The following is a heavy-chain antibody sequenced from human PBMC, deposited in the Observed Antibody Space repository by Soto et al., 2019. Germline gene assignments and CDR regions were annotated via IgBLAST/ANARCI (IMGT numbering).Heavy chain of an antibody. CDR1: GFTFSSYA. V-gene: IGHV3-23*01. CDR3: AMGVAMIDYYGMDV. Sequence: GGSLRLSCAASGFTFSSYAMSWVRQAPGKGLEWVSAISGSGGSTYYADSVKGRFTISRDNSKNTLYLQMNSLRAEDTAVYYCAMGVAMIDYYGMDVWGQGTTVTVSS. D-gene: IGHD3-3*01. CDR2: ISGSGGST. J-gene: IGHJ6*02.